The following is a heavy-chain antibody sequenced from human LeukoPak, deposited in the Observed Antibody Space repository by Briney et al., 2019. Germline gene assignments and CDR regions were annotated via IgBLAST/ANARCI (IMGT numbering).Heavy chain of an antibody. J-gene: IGHJ4*02. Sequence: GGSLRLSCAASGFIFSRYWTSWVRQAPGKGLEWVANIKQDGSEKYYVDSVKGRFTISRDNAKNSLYLQMNSLGAEDTAVYYCARVGLLWFGETIHWGQGNLVTVSS. CDR3: ARVGLLWFGETIH. V-gene: IGHV3-7*01. CDR1: GFIFSRYW. CDR2: IKQDGSEK. D-gene: IGHD3-10*01.